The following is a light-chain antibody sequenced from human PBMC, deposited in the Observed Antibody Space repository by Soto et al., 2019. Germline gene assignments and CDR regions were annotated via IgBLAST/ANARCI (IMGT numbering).Light chain of an antibody. CDR2: DVA. CDR3: SSYTSSSTVYV. CDR1: SSDIGGYDF. J-gene: IGLJ1*01. Sequence: QSVLTQPASVSGSPGQSITISCGGTSSDIGGYDFVSWYQQHPGNAPRLLLHDVANRPSGVSNRFSGSKSGTTASLTISGLQAEDEAEYFCSSYTSSSTVYVFGAGTKVTV. V-gene: IGLV2-14*03.